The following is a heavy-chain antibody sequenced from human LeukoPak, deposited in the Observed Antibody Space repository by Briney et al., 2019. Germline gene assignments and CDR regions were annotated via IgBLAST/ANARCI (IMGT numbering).Heavy chain of an antibody. V-gene: IGHV4-38-2*02. Sequence: SETLSLTCTGTVSGFSISSAYYWGWIRQPPGKGLEWIGTIYHSGSTYYNPSLKSRVTISVDTSKNQFSLKLSSVTAADTAVYYCARGPYSSGWYYNYWGQGTLVTVSS. D-gene: IGHD6-19*01. CDR1: GFSISSAYY. J-gene: IGHJ4*02. CDR3: ARGPYSSGWYYNY. CDR2: IYHSGST.